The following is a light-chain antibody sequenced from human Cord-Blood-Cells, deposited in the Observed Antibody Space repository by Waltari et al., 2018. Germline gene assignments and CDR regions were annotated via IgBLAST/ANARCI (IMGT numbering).Light chain of an antibody. CDR1: QVIRND. V-gene: IGKV1-6*01. J-gene: IGKJ1*01. CDR2: AAS. Sequence: IQMTQSPSSLSASVGHRVTITCRASQVIRNDLGWYQQKPGKAPKLLIYAASSLQSGVPARFSGSGSGTDFTLTISSLQPEEFATYYCLQDYNYPWTFGQGTKVEIK. CDR3: LQDYNYPWT.